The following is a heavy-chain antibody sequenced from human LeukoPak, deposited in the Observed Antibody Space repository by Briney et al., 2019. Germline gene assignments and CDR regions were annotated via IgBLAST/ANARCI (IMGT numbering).Heavy chain of an antibody. Sequence: ASVKVSCKASGYTFTSYGISWVRQAPGQGLEWMGWISAYNGNTNYAQKLQGRVTMTTDTSTSTAYMELRSLRSDDTAVYYCARDAGRRLVGAFDIWGQGTMVTVSS. J-gene: IGHJ3*02. CDR3: ARDAGRRLVGAFDI. CDR1: GYTFTSYG. CDR2: ISAYNGNT. V-gene: IGHV1-18*01. D-gene: IGHD2-8*02.